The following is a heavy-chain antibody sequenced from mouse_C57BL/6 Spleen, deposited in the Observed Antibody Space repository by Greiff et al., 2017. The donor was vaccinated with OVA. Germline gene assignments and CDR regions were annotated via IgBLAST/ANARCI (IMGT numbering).Heavy chain of an antibody. CDR1: GYTFTSYW. CDR2: IDPSDSYT. V-gene: IGHV1-50*01. Sequence: QVQLQQPGAELVKPGASVKLSCKASGYTFTSYWMQWVKQRPGQGLEWIGEIDPSDSYTNYNQKFKGKATLTVDTSSSTAYMQLSSLTSEDSAVYYGARGGEGFAYWGQGTLVTVSA. CDR3: ARGGEGFAY. J-gene: IGHJ3*01.